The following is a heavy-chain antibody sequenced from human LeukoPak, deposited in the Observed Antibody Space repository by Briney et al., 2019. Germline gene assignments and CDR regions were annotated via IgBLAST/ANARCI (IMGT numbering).Heavy chain of an antibody. D-gene: IGHD3-22*01. CDR2: IDPSDSYT. CDR3: ARTTTDYYDSSGYYSDY. Sequence: GESLRISFKGSGXSFTSYCISWVRQMPGKGLEWMGRIDPSDSYTNYSPSFQGHVTISADKSISTAYLQWSSLKASDTAMYYCARTTTDYYDSSGYYSDYWGQGTLVTVSS. J-gene: IGHJ4*02. V-gene: IGHV5-10-1*01. CDR1: GXSFTSYC.